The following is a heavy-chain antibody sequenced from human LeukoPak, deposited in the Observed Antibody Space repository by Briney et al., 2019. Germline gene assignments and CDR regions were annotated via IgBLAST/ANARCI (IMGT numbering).Heavy chain of an antibody. D-gene: IGHD2-15*01. CDR3: ARDSGYCSGGSCAEFDP. CDR2: INSSSSYI. Sequence: NPGGSLRLSCAASGFTFSSYSMNWVRQAPGKGLEWVSSINSSSSYIYYADSVKGRFTISRDNAKNSLYLQMNSLRAEDTAVYYCARDSGYCSGGSCAEFDPWGQGTLVTVSS. J-gene: IGHJ5*02. CDR1: GFTFSSYS. V-gene: IGHV3-21*01.